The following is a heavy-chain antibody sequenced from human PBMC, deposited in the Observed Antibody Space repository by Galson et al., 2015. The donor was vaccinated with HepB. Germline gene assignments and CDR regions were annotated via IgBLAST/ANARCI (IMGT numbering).Heavy chain of an antibody. D-gene: IGHD4-23*01. CDR1: GFTFSNYA. V-gene: IGHV3-23*01. CDR3: AKDQVRDYDGNSWYYFDY. J-gene: IGHJ4*02. Sequence: SLRLSCAASGFTFSNYAMSWVRQAPGKGLEWVSGISDSGRNTYYVDSVKGRFTISRDNARNTLYLHMNSLRAEDTAVYYCAKDQVRDYDGNSWYYFDYWGQGTLVTVSS. CDR2: ISDSGRNT.